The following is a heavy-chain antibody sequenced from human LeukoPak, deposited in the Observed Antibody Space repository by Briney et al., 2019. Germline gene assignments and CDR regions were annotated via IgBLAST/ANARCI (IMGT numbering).Heavy chain of an antibody. CDR2: IIPIFGTA. Sequence: SVKVSCKASGGTFSSYAISWVRQAPGQGLEWMGRIIPIFGTANYAQKFQGRVTITTDESTSTAYMELSSLRSEDTAVYYCVRDGTAVVVVAATHRAFDIWGQGTMVTVSS. CDR1: GGTFSSYA. V-gene: IGHV1-69*05. CDR3: VRDGTAVVVVAATHRAFDI. D-gene: IGHD2-15*01. J-gene: IGHJ3*02.